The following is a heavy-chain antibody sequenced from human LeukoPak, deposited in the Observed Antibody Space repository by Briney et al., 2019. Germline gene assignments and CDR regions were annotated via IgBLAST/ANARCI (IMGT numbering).Heavy chain of an antibody. V-gene: IGHV4-59*01. J-gene: IGHJ4*02. Sequence: KPSETLSLTCTVSGGSISSYYWSCIRQPPGKGLEWLGYIYYSGSTNYSPSLKSRVTISVDTSKNQFSLKLSSVTAADTAVYYCARVRRSAVAGLWLDYWGQGTLVTVSS. D-gene: IGHD6-19*01. CDR3: ARVRRSAVAGLWLDY. CDR1: GGSISSYY. CDR2: IYYSGST.